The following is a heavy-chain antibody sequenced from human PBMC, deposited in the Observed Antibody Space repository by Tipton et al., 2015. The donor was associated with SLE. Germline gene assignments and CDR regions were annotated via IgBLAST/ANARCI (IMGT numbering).Heavy chain of an antibody. CDR3: ARDQPTVVNRSLGY. CDR1: GGSISSSSYY. Sequence: TLSLTCTVSGGSISSSSYYWGWIRQPPGKGLEWIGTIYYSGSTYYNPSLKSRVTISVDTSKKQFSLKLSSVTAADTAVYYCARDQPTVVNRSLGYWGQGTLVTVSS. CDR2: IYYSGST. V-gene: IGHV4-39*07. D-gene: IGHD4-23*01. J-gene: IGHJ4*02.